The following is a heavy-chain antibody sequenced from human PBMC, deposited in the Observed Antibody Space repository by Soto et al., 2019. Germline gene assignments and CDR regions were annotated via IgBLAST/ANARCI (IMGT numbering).Heavy chain of an antibody. CDR2: ISRSSSYL. CDR3: ARVRLSASLRYFEQAPHYIDG. V-gene: IGHV3-21*01. D-gene: IGHD3-9*01. CDR1: GFTFSSYS. Sequence: EVQLVESGGGLVKPGGSLRLSCAASGFTFSSYSMNWVRQAPGKGLEWFSSISRSSSYLYYADSVKGRFTISRDITKNTLYLPMNRQRAEDTDVYYCARVRLSASLRYFEQAPHYIDGWGKGTTVTVSS. J-gene: IGHJ6*03.